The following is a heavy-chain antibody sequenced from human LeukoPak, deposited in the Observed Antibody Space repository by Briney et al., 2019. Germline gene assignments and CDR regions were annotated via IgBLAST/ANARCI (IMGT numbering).Heavy chain of an antibody. CDR3: ARGQSSSWLLYYYYGMDV. V-gene: IGHV1-46*01. D-gene: IGHD6-13*01. CDR1: GYTFTMYY. CDR2: INPSDGAT. Sequence: ASVTVSFMASGYTFTMYYIHWVRQAPGQGLEWMGLINPSDGATTYARRFQGRVTMTRDMSTTTVYMDQRSLRSEDTAVYYCARGQSSSWLLYYYYGMDVWGQGTTVTVFS. J-gene: IGHJ6*02.